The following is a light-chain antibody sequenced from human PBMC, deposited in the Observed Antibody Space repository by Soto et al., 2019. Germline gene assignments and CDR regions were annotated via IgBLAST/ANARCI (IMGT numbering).Light chain of an antibody. CDR3: CSYAGTYWV. J-gene: IGLJ3*02. CDR1: SNDVGGYNY. CDR2: DVS. Sequence: QAVVTQPRSVSGSPGQSVTISCTGTSNDVGGYNYVSWFQQHPGKVPKLMVYDVSYRPSWVPDRFSGSTSGNTASLTISGLQADDEGEYYCCSYAGTYWVFGGGTKLTVL. V-gene: IGLV2-11*01.